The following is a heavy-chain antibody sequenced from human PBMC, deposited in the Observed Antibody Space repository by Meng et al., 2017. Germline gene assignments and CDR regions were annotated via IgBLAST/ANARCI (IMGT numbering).Heavy chain of an antibody. CDR2: INAGNSDT. J-gene: IGHJ4*02. Sequence: VQLGTAGAEVKKPGASVTVSCKASGYTFTTYAIHWVRQAPGQRLEWMGWINAGNSDTKYSQKLQGRVTITRDTSASTVYMEVSSLRSEDTGVYYCARAIAVSGTGRFDYWGQGTLVTVSS. D-gene: IGHD6-19*01. V-gene: IGHV1-3*01. CDR3: ARAIAVSGTGRFDY. CDR1: GYTFTTYA.